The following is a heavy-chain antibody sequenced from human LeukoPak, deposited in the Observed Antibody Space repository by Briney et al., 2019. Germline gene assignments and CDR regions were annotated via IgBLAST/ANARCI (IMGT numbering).Heavy chain of an antibody. CDR1: GFTFSSYG. CDR2: INKDGSEI. V-gene: IGHV3-7*01. Sequence: PGGSLRLSCAASGFTFSSYGMTWVRQAPGKGLEWVANINKDGSEIYYGDSVKGRFTISRDNAKNSLYLQMNSLRAEDTAVYYCASPYCYSSGSLPYWGQGTMVTVSS. J-gene: IGHJ4*02. D-gene: IGHD3-10*01. CDR3: ASPYCYSSGSLPY.